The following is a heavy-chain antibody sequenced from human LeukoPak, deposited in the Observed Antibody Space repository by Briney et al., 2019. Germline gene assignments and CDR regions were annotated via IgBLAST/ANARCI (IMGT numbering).Heavy chain of an antibody. J-gene: IGHJ4*02. CDR2: INHDGGDK. D-gene: IGHD4-17*01. V-gene: IGHV3-7*02. CDR3: AITGGPTVTAFDL. Sequence: PGGSLRLSCAASGFSFSSFWMTWVRQAPGKGLEWVANINHDGGDKNYVDSVKGRFTISRDNAKCSLYLQMNSLRVEDTAVYYCAITGGPTVTAFDLWGQGILVSVSS. CDR1: GFSFSSFW.